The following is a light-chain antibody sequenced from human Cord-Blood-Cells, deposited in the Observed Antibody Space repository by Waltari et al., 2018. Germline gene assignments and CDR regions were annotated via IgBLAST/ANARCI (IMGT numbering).Light chain of an antibody. CDR3: SSYTSSSTLVV. CDR2: DVS. J-gene: IGLJ2*01. V-gene: IGLV2-14*01. CDR1: SSDVGGYNY. Sequence: QSALTQPASVSGSPGQSITISCTGTSSDVGGYNYVSWYQQHPGKAPKLMIYDVSNRPSGVSSRFSGSKSVNTASRTISGLQAEDEVDYYCSSYTSSSTLVVFGGGTKLTVL.